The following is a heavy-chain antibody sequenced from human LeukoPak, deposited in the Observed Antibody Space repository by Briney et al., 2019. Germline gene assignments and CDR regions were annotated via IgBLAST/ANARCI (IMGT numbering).Heavy chain of an antibody. J-gene: IGHJ4*02. CDR2: IWYDGSNK. CDR3: ARAYGDYRPYYFDY. Sequence: GGSLRLSCAASGLTFSTYAMHWARQAPGKGLEWVAVIWYDGSNKYYADSVKGRFTISRDNSKNTLYLQMNSMRAEDTAVYYCARAYGDYRPYYFDYWGQGTLVTVSS. CDR1: GLTFSTYA. V-gene: IGHV3-33*08. D-gene: IGHD4-17*01.